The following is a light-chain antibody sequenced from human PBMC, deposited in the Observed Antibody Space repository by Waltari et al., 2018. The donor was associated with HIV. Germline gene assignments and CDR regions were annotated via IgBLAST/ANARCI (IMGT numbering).Light chain of an antibody. Sequence: QSALTQPASVSGSPGQSITISCTGTSSDVGGYNYVSWYQQHPGKAPKLMIYEVSNRPSGVSNRFSGSKSVNTASLTISVLQAEDESDYYCSSYTSSSTVVFGGGTKLTV. V-gene: IGLV2-14*01. CDR3: SSYTSSSTVV. CDR2: EVS. CDR1: SSDVGGYNY. J-gene: IGLJ2*01.